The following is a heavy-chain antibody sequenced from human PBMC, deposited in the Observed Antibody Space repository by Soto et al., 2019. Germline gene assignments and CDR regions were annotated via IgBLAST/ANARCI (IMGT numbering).Heavy chain of an antibody. CDR3: ARHRQSSSYPNYYYYGMDV. CDR1: GYSFTSYW. Sequence: PGESLKISCKGSGYSFTSYWIGWVRQMPGKGLEWTGIIYPGDSDTRYSPSFQGQVTISADKSISTAYLQWSSLKASDTAMYYCARHRQSSSYPNYYYYGMDVWGQGTTVTVSS. V-gene: IGHV5-51*01. CDR2: IYPGDSDT. D-gene: IGHD6-6*01. J-gene: IGHJ6*02.